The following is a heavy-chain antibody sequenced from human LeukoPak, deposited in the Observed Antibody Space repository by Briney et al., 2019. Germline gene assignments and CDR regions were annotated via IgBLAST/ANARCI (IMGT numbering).Heavy chain of an antibody. D-gene: IGHD4-17*01. CDR3: ARGDYPFDN. J-gene: IGHJ4*02. CDR2: IYYSGST. CDR1: GGSISSYY. Sequence: PSETLSLTCTVSGGSISSYYWSWIRQPPGKGLEWIGYIYYSGSTNYNPSLKSRVTISVDTSKNQFSLKLSSVTAADTAVYYCARGDYPFDNWGQGTLVTVSS. V-gene: IGHV4-59*01.